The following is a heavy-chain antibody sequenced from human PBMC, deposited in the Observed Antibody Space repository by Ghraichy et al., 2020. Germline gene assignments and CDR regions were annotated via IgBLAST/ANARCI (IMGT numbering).Heavy chain of an antibody. CDR2: IKQDGSEK. CDR1: GFTFSSYW. J-gene: IGHJ4*02. D-gene: IGHD6-13*01. V-gene: IGHV3-7*03. Sequence: GGSLRLSCAASGFTFSSYWLSWVRQAPGKGLEWVANIKQDGSEKYYVDSVKGRFTISRDNAQNSLYLHMNSLRAVDTAVYYCARVVAKQQLVSPVGYWGQGTLVTVSS. CDR3: ARVVAKQQLVSPVGY.